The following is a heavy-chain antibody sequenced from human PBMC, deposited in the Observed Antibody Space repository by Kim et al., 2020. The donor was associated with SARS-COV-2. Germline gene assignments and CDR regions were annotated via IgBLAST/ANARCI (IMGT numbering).Heavy chain of an antibody. CDR3: ARSDSGTYFAAFDI. CDR2: IYKSGTT. CDR1: GASISSDY. Sequence: SETLSLTCTVSGASISSDYWSWIRQPPGKGLEWMGYIYKSGTTNYNHPLKSRVIISSDTSKNQFSLNLRSVTAADTAGYYCARSDSGTYFAAFDIWGPGTMATVSS. V-gene: IGHV4-59*12. J-gene: IGHJ3*02. D-gene: IGHD1-26*01.